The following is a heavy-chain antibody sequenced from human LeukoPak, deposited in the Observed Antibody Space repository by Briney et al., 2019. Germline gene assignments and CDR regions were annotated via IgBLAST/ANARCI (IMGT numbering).Heavy chain of an antibody. D-gene: IGHD5-18*01. Sequence: GGSLRLSCAASGFTFSSYSMNWVRQAPGKGLEWVSYISSSSGTIYYADSVTGRFTISRDNAKNSLYLQMNSLRAGDTAVYYCARALRAYSYGTFDYWGQGTLVTVSS. CDR3: ARALRAYSYGTFDY. CDR1: GFTFSSYS. CDR2: ISSSSGTI. J-gene: IGHJ4*02. V-gene: IGHV3-48*01.